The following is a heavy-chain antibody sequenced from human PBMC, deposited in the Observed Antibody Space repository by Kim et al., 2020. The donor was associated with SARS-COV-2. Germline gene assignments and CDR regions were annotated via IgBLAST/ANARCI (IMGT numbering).Heavy chain of an antibody. V-gene: IGHV4-31*03. CDR3: AASMVRGVISGGNWFDP. CDR1: GGSISSGGYY. Sequence: SETLSLTCTVSGGSISSGGYYWSWIRQHPGKGLEWIGYIYYSGSTYYNPSLKSRVTISVDTSKNQFSLKLSSVTAADTAVYYCAASMVRGVISGGNWFDPWGQGTLVTVSS. D-gene: IGHD3-10*01. J-gene: IGHJ5*02. CDR2: IYYSGST.